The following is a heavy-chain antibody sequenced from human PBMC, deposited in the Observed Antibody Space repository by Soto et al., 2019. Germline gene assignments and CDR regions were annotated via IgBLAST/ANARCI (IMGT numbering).Heavy chain of an antibody. CDR3: ARGVSAGVDY. CDR1: GYSLTRLD. D-gene: IGHD1-26*01. V-gene: IGHV1-8*01. CDR2: MEPSTGRT. Sequence: GTSLQVTCQDSGYSLTRLDINWVRQTAGQGLEWMGWMEPSTGRTGYAQKFQGRVTMTRDTSINTAYMELTTLTSDDTAFYYCARGVSAGVDYWGQGTLVTVSS. J-gene: IGHJ4*02.